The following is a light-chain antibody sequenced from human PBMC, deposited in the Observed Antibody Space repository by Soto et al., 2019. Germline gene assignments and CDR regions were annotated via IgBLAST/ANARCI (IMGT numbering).Light chain of an antibody. J-gene: IGKJ3*01. CDR1: QSVSSN. Sequence: EIVMTQSPATLSVSPGERATLSCRASQSVSSNLAWYQQKPGQAPSLVIYGASTRATGIPARFSGSGSGTEFNLTISSLQSEDFAVYYCQQYKNWPPVTFGPGNKVDIK. CDR2: GAS. V-gene: IGKV3-15*01. CDR3: QQYKNWPPVT.